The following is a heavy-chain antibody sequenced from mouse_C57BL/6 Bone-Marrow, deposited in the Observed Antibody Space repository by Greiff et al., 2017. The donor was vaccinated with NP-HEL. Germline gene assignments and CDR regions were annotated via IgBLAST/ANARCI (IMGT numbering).Heavy chain of an antibody. CDR3: TTHYDGYFFYAMDY. V-gene: IGHV14-4*01. CDR1: GFNIKDDY. D-gene: IGHD2-3*01. CDR2: IDPENGDT. J-gene: IGHJ4*01. Sequence: VQLQQSGAELVRPGASVKSSCTASGFNIKDDYMHWVKQRPEQGLEWIGWIDPENGDTEYASKFQGKATITADTSSNTAYLQLSSLTSEDTAVYYCTTHYDGYFFYAMDYWGQGTSVTVSS.